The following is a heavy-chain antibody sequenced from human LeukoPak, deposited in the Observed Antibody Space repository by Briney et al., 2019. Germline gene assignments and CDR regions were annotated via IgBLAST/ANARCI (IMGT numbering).Heavy chain of an antibody. D-gene: IGHD3-16*02. CDR2: INAGNGNT. J-gene: IGHJ4*02. Sequence: GASVKVSCKASGYTFTSYAMHWVHQAPGQRLEWMGWINAGNGNTKYSQKFQGRVTITRDTSASTAYMELSSLRSEDTAVYYCARDRVWFGGVITPFDYWGQGTLVTVSS. CDR3: ARDRVWFGGVITPFDY. V-gene: IGHV1-3*01. CDR1: GYTFTSYA.